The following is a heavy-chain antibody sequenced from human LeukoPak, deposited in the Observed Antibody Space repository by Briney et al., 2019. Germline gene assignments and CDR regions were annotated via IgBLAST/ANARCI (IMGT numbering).Heavy chain of an antibody. V-gene: IGHV3-7*03. D-gene: IGHD3-22*01. J-gene: IGHJ4*02. CDR2: IKQDGSEK. Sequence: GGSLRLSCAASGVAFSSYWMSWVRQAPGKGLEWVANIKQDGSEKYYVDSVKGRLTISRDNAKNSLYLQMNSLRAEDTAVYYCANYDSSGYPPSGYFDYWGQGTLVTLSS. CDR1: GVAFSSYW. CDR3: ANYDSSGYPPSGYFDY.